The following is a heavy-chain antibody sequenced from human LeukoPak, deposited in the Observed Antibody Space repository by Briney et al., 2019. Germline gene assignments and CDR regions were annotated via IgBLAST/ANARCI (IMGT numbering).Heavy chain of an antibody. CDR1: GFTFSSYS. V-gene: IGHV4-34*01. J-gene: IGHJ4*02. CDR2: INHSGST. D-gene: IGHD2-15*01. Sequence: GSLRLSCAASGFTFSSYSMNWVRQAPGKGLEWMGEINHSGSTNYNPSLKSRVTISVDTSKNQFSLKLSSVTAADTAVYYCARAYCSGGSCYLYFDYWGQGTLVTVSS. CDR3: ARAYCSGGSCYLYFDY.